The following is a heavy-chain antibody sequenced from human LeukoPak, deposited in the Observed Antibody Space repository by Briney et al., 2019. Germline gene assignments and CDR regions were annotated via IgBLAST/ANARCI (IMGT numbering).Heavy chain of an antibody. J-gene: IGHJ5*02. D-gene: IGHD6-25*01. V-gene: IGHV4-39*07. CDR3: ARGNGVSGYSDDWFDP. Sequence: PSETLSLTCTVSGGSISSSNYYWGCIRQPPGKGLEWIGSIYYSGSTYYNPSLKSRVTISIDTSKNQFSLRLSSVTAADTAVYYCARGNGVSGYSDDWFDPWGQGTLVTVSS. CDR1: GGSISSSNYY. CDR2: IYYSGST.